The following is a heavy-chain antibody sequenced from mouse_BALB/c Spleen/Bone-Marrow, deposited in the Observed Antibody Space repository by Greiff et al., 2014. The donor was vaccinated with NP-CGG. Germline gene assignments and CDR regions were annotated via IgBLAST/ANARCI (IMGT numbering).Heavy chain of an antibody. CDR3: ARDHFDY. CDR2: ILPGSVTT. CDR1: GHTFSSYW. J-gene: IGHJ2*01. Sequence: VQLQQSGAELMKPGASVKISCKATGHTFSSYWIEWIKRRPGHGLEWIGEILPGSVTTNYNGRFKGKATFTADTSSNTAYMQLSSLTSEDSAVYYCARDHFDYWGPGTTLTVSS. V-gene: IGHV1-9*01.